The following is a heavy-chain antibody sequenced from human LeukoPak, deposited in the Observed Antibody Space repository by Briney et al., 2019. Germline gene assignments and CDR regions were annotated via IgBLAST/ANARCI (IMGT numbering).Heavy chain of an antibody. D-gene: IGHD2-2*01. V-gene: IGHV1-2*02. CDR3: ARTGYCSSTSCDGGDDY. Sequence: GASVKVSCKASGYTFTSYCMHWVRQAPGQGLEWMGWINPNSGGTNYAQKFQGRVTMTRDTSISTAYMELSRLRSDDTAVYYCARTGYCSSTSCDGGDDYWGQGTLVTVSS. CDR2: INPNSGGT. CDR1: GYTFTSYC. J-gene: IGHJ4*02.